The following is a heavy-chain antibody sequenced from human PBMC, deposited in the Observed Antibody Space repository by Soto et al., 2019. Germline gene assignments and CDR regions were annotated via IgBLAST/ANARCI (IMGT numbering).Heavy chain of an antibody. V-gene: IGHV4-59*01. CDR3: ARVRGAQGAFDI. D-gene: IGHD3-10*01. CDR1: GGSIISYY. J-gene: IGHJ3*02. Sequence: LEILSLTCTVSGGSIISYYWSWIRQPPGKGLEWIGYIYYSGSTNYNPSLKSRVTISVDTSKNQFSLKLSSVTAADTAVYYCARVRGAQGAFDIWGQGTMVTVSS. CDR2: IYYSGST.